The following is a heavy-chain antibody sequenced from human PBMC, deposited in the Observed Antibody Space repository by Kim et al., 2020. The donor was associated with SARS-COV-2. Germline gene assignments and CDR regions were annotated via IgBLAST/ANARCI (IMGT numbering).Heavy chain of an antibody. V-gene: IGHV3-13*01. CDR1: GFTFSSYD. J-gene: IGHJ5*02. D-gene: IGHD2-2*01. Sequence: GGSLRLSCAASGFTFSSYDMHWVRQATGKGLEWVSAIGTAGDTYYPGSVKGRFTISRENAKNSLYLQMNSLRAGDTAVYYCARVVNICSSTSCHNWFDPWGQGTLVTVSS. CDR3: ARVVNICSSTSCHNWFDP. CDR2: IGTAGDT.